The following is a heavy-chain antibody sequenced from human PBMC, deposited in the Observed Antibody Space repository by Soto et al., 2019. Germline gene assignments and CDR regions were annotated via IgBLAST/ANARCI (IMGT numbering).Heavy chain of an antibody. V-gene: IGHV3-20*04. D-gene: IGHD1-1*01. Sequence: PGGSLRLSCAVSGFTFNSYSMNWVRQAPGKGLVWVSDIHWNGGNTDYADSVKGRFTISRDNAKNTLYLQMNSLRAEDTAVYYCTTPLPNYWGQGTLVTVS. J-gene: IGHJ4*02. CDR2: IHWNGGNT. CDR3: TTPLPNY. CDR1: GFTFNSYS.